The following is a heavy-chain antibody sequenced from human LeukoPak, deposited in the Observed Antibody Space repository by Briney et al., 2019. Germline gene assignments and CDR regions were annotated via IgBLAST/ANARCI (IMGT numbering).Heavy chain of an antibody. Sequence: GGSLRLSCAASRFTFSNYNMHWVRQAPGKGLEWVAVIWHDGKTLFYADSVKGRFTISRDNSKNTLFLEINSLRAEDTAVYFCAKNAVIYSGYDYGHYFDYWGQGTLVTVSS. J-gene: IGHJ4*02. D-gene: IGHD5-12*01. CDR3: AKNAVIYSGYDYGHYFDY. CDR2: IWHDGKTL. V-gene: IGHV3-33*06. CDR1: RFTFSNYN.